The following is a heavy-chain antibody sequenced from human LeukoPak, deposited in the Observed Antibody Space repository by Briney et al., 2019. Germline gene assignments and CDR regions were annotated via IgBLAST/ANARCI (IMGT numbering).Heavy chain of an antibody. V-gene: IGHV1-69*04. J-gene: IGHJ4*02. Sequence: SVKVSCKASGYTFTSYGISWVRQAPGQGLEWMGRIIPILGIANYAQKFQGRVTITADKSTSTAYMELSSLRSEDTAVYYCARVATQADYYDSSGYYDYWGQGTLVTVSS. CDR3: ARVATQADYYDSSGYYDY. CDR2: IIPILGIA. CDR1: GYTFTSYG. D-gene: IGHD3-22*01.